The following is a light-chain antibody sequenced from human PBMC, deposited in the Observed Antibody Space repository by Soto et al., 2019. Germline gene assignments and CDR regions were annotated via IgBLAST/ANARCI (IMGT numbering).Light chain of an antibody. CDR2: GAS. Sequence: EIVMTQSPATLSVSPGERATLSCRASQSVYNTLAWYQQKPGQAHRLLIYGASTRATGIPARFSGSGSGTEFTLTISSLQSEDFAVYFCQQYNNWPPVTFGPGTKVDI. CDR3: QQYNNWPPVT. J-gene: IGKJ3*01. V-gene: IGKV3-15*01. CDR1: QSVYNT.